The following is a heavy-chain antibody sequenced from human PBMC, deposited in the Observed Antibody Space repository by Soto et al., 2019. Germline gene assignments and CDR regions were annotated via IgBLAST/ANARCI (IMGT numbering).Heavy chain of an antibody. Sequence: PSETLSLTCTVSGGSISSYYWSWIRQPPGMGLEWIGYIYYNGSTNYNPSLKSRVTISVDTSKNQFSLKLSSVTAADTAVYYCARTYYDFWSGYWRWFDPWGQGTLVTVSS. V-gene: IGHV4-59*01. CDR2: IYYNGST. CDR1: GGSISSYY. CDR3: ARTYYDFWSGYWRWFDP. D-gene: IGHD3-3*01. J-gene: IGHJ5*02.